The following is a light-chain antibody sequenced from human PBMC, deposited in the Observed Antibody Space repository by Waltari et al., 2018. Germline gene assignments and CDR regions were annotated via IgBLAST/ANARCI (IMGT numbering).Light chain of an antibody. V-gene: IGKV4-1*01. J-gene: IGKJ3*01. CDR2: WAS. CDR3: QKYYSTSVT. CDR1: QSVLYSSNNKNY. Sequence: DIVMTQSPDSLAVSLCERATINCKSSQSVLYSSNNKNYLAWYQQKPGQPPKRLIYWASNRESGVPDRFSGSGSGTDFTLTISSLQAEDVAVYYCQKYYSTSVTFGPGTKVDIK.